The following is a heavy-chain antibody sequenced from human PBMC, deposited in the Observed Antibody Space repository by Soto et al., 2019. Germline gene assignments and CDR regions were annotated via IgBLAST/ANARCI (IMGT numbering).Heavy chain of an antibody. V-gene: IGHV3-73*01. Sequence: GGSLRLSCGASGFTFSGSSVHWVRQASGKGLEWVGRIRNKANSYATAYAASVRGRFTISRDDSKNTAFLQMNSLNTEDTAVYYCISHSPEDMIRTWGQGTLVTVSS. D-gene: IGHD2-15*01. CDR2: IRNKANSYAT. CDR1: GFTFSGSS. J-gene: IGHJ4*02. CDR3: ISHSPEDMIRT.